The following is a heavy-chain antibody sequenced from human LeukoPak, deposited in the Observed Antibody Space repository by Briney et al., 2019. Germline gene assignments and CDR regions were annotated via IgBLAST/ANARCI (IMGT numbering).Heavy chain of an antibody. CDR1: GGSISSYY. CDR3: ARSCGDYINFDY. Sequence: SETLSLTCNISGGSISSYYWNWIRQPPGKGLEWIGYIYYSGSTNCNPSLKSRVTMSVDTSKNQFSLNLTSVTAADTAMYYCARSCGDYINFDYWGQGILVTVSS. CDR2: IYYSGST. V-gene: IGHV4-59*01. D-gene: IGHD4-17*01. J-gene: IGHJ4*02.